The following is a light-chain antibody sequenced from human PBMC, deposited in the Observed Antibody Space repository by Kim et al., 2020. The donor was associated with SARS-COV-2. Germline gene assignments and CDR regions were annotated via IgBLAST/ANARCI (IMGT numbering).Light chain of an antibody. Sequence: DIVLTQSPASLSLSPGGRATLSCRASQSVDNSLAWYQQKPDQPPRLLIYDASNRATGIPARFSGSGSGTDFTLTISSLEPEDFAVYYCQQRAYWPLTFGQGTRLEIK. CDR1: QSVDNS. CDR3: QQRAYWPLT. CDR2: DAS. V-gene: IGKV3-11*01. J-gene: IGKJ5*01.